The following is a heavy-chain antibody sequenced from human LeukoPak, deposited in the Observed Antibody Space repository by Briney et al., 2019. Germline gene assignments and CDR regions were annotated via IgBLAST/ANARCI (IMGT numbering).Heavy chain of an antibody. CDR1: GGTFSSYA. D-gene: IGHD6-13*01. Sequence: ASVKVSRKASGGTFSSYAISWVRQAPGQGLEWMGGIIPIFGTANYAQKFQGRVTMTEDTSTDTAYMELSSLRSEDTAVYYCATDTTPGIAAAVHFDYWGQGTLVTVSS. CDR2: IIPIFGTA. CDR3: ATDTTPGIAAAVHFDY. V-gene: IGHV1-69*06. J-gene: IGHJ4*02.